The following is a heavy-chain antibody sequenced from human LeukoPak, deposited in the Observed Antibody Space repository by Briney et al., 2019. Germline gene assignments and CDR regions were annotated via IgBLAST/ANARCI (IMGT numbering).Heavy chain of an antibody. CDR1: GFTFSSYS. J-gene: IGHJ5*02. Sequence: GGSLRLSCAASGFTFSSYSMNWVRKAPGKGRGGVSSISSSSSYIYYADSVKGRFTISRDNAKNSLYLQMNSLRAEDTAVYYCAVTFGELLYRENWFDPWGQGTLVTVSS. CDR3: AVTFGELLYRENWFDP. CDR2: ISSSSSYI. V-gene: IGHV3-21*01. D-gene: IGHD3-10*01.